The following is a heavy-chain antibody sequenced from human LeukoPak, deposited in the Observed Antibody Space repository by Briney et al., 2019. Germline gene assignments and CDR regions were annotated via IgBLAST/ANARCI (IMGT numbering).Heavy chain of an antibody. V-gene: IGHV3-21*01. D-gene: IGHD6-13*01. CDR3: ARIGAGSSRDY. J-gene: IGHJ4*02. CDR2: IVGSSST. CDR1: GFTFSSYS. Sequence: GGSLRLSCAASGFTFSSYSMNWVRQAPGKGLEWVSSIVGSSSTYYADSLKGRFTISRDNAKNSLYLQMNSLRAEDTAVYYCARIGAGSSRDYWGQGTLVTVSS.